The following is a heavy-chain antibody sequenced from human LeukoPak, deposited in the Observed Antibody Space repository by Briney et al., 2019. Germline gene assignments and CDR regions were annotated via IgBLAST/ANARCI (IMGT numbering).Heavy chain of an antibody. CDR3: ASVTYYYDSSGYFDY. Sequence: SETLSLTCTVSGGSISSSSYYWGWIRQPPGKGLEWIGSIYYSGSTYYNPSLKSRVIISVDTSENRFSLKLSSVTAADTAVYYCASVTYYYDSSGYFDYWGQGTLVTVSS. CDR2: IYYSGST. J-gene: IGHJ4*02. V-gene: IGHV4-39*01. D-gene: IGHD3-22*01. CDR1: GGSISSSSYY.